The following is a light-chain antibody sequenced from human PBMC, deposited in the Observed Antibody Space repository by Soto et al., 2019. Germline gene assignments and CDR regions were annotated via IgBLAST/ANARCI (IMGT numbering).Light chain of an antibody. V-gene: IGKV1-5*03. CDR1: QSISTY. CDR3: QQYNSYSIT. CDR2: NAS. J-gene: IGKJ5*01. Sequence: DIKMTQSPSSLSASVGDRVTITCRASQSISTYLAWYQQKPGKAPKLLIYNASSLESGVPSRFSGSGSGTDFTLTISSLQPDDFAIYYCQQYNSYSITFGQGTRLEIK.